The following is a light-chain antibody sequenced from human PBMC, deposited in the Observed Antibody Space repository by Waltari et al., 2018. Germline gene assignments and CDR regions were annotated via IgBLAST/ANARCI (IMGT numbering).Light chain of an antibody. Sequence: EIVLTQSPGTLSLSPGDRATLSCSARQSVTSTYFAWYQQKPGQAPRLLIYGASNRATGIPDRFSGSGSGTDFTLTISRLEPEDFAVYYCQPFRDSRGSFGGGTKVDIK. CDR1: QSVTSTY. CDR3: QPFRDSRGS. V-gene: IGKV3-20*01. CDR2: GAS. J-gene: IGKJ4*01.